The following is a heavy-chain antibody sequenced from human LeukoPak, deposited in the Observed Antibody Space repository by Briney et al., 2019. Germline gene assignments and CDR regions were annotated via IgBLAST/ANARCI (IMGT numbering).Heavy chain of an antibody. CDR2: IYTSGST. V-gene: IGHV4-4*07. CDR1: GGSISSYY. CDR3: AREVVTIFGVVIDDY. J-gene: IGHJ4*02. D-gene: IGHD3-3*01. Sequence: ASETLSLTCTVSGGSISSYYWSWIRQPAGKGLEWIGRIYTSGSTNYNPSLKSRVTMSVDTSKNQFSLKLSSVTAADTAVYYCAREVVTIFGVVIDDYWGQGTLVTVSS.